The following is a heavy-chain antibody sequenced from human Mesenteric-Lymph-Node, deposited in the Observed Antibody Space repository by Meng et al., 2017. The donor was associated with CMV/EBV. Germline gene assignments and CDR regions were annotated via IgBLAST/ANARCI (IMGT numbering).Heavy chain of an antibody. CDR3: AESIASGL. CDR2: IRHDGREQ. Sequence: GEPLKISCAASGFNSNIFPMSWVRQAPGKGLEWVDSIRHDGREQYYVDSVRGRFTISRDNVKNSLYLKMNSLRAEDTAVYYCAESIASGLRGQGTMVTVSS. J-gene: IGHJ4*01. V-gene: IGHV3-7*01. CDR1: GFNSNIFP. D-gene: IGHD6-6*01.